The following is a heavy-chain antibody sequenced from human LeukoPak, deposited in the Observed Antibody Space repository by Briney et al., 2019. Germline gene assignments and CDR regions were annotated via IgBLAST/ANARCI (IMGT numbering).Heavy chain of an antibody. V-gene: IGHV1-2*02. CDR2: INPNSGGT. D-gene: IGHD6-13*01. CDR3: ARVGLGSSWSWDY. J-gene: IGHJ4*02. CDR1: GYTFTGYY. Sequence: ASVKVSCKASGYTFTGYYMHWVRQAPGPGLEWMGWINPNSGGTNYAQKFQGRVTMTRDTSISTAYMELSRLRSDDTAVYYCARVGLGSSWSWDYWGQGTLVTVSS.